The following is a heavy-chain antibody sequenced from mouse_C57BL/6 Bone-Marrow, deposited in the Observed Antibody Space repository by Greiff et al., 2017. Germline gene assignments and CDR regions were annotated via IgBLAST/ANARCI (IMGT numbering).Heavy chain of an antibody. J-gene: IGHJ3*01. V-gene: IGHV1-69*01. CDR3: ARSSLRGFAY. CDR2: IDPSDSYT. D-gene: IGHD6-1*01. CDR1: GYTFTSYW. Sequence: KQSCKASGYTFTSYWMHWVKQRPGQGLEWIGEIDPSDSYTNYNQKFKGKSTLTVDKSSSTAYMQLSSLTSEDSAVYYCARSSLRGFAYWGQGTLVTVSA.